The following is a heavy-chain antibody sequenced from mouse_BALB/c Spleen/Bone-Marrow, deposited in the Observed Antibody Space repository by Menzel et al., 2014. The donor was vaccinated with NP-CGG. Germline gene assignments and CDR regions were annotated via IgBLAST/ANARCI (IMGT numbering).Heavy chain of an antibody. J-gene: IGHJ4*01. CDR1: GYSFTGYT. Sequence: VQLQHSGPELVKPGASVKISCKASGYSFTGYTLNWVKQSHGKNLEWIGLINPYNGVINYNQKFKGKATFTVDKSSSTAYMELLSLTSEDSAVYYCARLYYGSNYAMDYWGQGTSVTVSS. D-gene: IGHD1-1*01. V-gene: IGHV1-18*01. CDR3: ARLYYGSNYAMDY. CDR2: INPYNGVI.